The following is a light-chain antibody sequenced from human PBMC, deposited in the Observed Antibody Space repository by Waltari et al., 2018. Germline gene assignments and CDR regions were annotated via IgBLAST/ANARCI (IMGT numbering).Light chain of an antibody. J-gene: IGKJ1*01. CDR2: GAS. V-gene: IGKV3-20*01. Sequence: EIVLTQSPGHLSLHPGDRAILPCRPSRSGIRYLAWYQKEHAQAPRLLIFGASSRATGIPDRFGGSGSGTGLSLTISRVEPEDFAVYYCQQYVSLPATFGQGTKVEIE. CDR1: RSGIRY. CDR3: QQYVSLPAT.